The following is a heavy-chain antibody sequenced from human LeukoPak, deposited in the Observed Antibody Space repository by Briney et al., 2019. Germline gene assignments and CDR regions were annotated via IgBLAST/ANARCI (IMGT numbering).Heavy chain of an antibody. CDR2: IYYSGNT. D-gene: IGHD3-10*01. CDR1: GGSVSSYY. J-gene: IGHJ4*02. V-gene: IGHV4-59*02. Sequence: PSETLSLTCTVSGGSVSSYYCSWIRQPPGEGLEWIGYIYYSGNTNYNPSLKSRVTISVDTSKNQFSLKLSSVTAADTAVYYCARWAPSGGFDYWGQGTLVPVSS. CDR3: ARWAPSGGFDY.